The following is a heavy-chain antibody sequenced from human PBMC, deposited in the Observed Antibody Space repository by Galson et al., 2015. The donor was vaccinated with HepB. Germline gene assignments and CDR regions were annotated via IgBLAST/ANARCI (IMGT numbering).Heavy chain of an antibody. CDR1: GGTFSSYA. D-gene: IGHD6-6*01. J-gene: IGHJ6*02. CDR2: IIPIFGTA. V-gene: IGHV1-69*13. Sequence: SVKVSCKASGGTFSSYAISWVRQAPGQGLEWMGGIIPIFGTANYAQKFQGRVTITADESTSTAYMELSSLRSEDTAVYYCARGFSPYSSSSPGSYYYYYYGMDVWGQGTTVTVSS. CDR3: ARGFSPYSSSSPGSYYYYYYGMDV.